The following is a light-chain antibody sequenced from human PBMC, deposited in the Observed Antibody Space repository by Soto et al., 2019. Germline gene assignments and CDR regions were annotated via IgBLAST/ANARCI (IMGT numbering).Light chain of an antibody. J-gene: IGLJ1*01. CDR1: SSNLGDNA. V-gene: IGLV1-44*01. CDR2: SYD. Sequence: QSVLTQPPSASGTPGQRVTISCSTSSSNLGDNAVNWYQHVPGTAPKLLIYSYDQRPSGVPDRSSGSKSGTSASLAISGLQSEDEADYYCAAWDANLDGYAFGTGTKVTVL. CDR3: AAWDANLDGYA.